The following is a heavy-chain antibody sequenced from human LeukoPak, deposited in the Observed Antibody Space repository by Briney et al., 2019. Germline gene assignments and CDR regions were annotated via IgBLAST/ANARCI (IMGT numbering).Heavy chain of an antibody. CDR2: IYSSGNT. CDR3: ARHSGLRSPFDP. J-gene: IGHJ5*02. V-gene: IGHV4-39*01. Sequence: SETLTLTCTVSGGSISTTNYYWGWIRQPPGRDLEWIGSIYSSGNTYYNPSLESRVTISVDTSKNQLSLKLTSATAADTSVYYCARHSGLRSPFDPWGQGTLVTVSS. CDR1: GGSISTTNYY. D-gene: IGHD3-3*01.